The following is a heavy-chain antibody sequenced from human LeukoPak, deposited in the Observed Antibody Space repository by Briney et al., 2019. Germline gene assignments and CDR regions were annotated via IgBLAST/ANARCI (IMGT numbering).Heavy chain of an antibody. CDR1: GGSFSGYY. V-gene: IGHV4-34*01. CDR3: ARKGPSVRYYYYYMDV. J-gene: IGHJ6*03. D-gene: IGHD3-10*01. CDR2: INHSGST. Sequence: SETLSLTCAVYGGSFSGYYWSWIRQPPGKGLEWIWEINHSGSTNYNPSLKSRVTISVDTSKNQFSLKLSSVTAADTAVYYCARKGPSVRYYYYYMDVWGEGTTVTVSS.